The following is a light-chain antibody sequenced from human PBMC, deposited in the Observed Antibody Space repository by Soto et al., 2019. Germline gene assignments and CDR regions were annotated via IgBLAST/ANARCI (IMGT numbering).Light chain of an antibody. V-gene: IGKV1-5*01. CDR2: DAS. J-gene: IGKJ1*01. CDR1: QSIRSW. CDR3: QNYNTYPWT. Sequence: RMCHTQYALPASFGYPVTIACQSSQSIRSWLAWYQQKPGTAAKLLIFDASRLESGGPSRFSGSGAGTDVTLTISSRHQDDFAANYYHQNYNTYPWTFGPGTKVDIK.